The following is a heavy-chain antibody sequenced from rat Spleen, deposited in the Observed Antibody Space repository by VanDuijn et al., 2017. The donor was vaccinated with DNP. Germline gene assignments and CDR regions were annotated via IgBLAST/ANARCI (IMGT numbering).Heavy chain of an antibody. J-gene: IGHJ2*01. CDR2: ISYDGGST. D-gene: IGHD1-11*01. CDR1: GFTFSDYY. Sequence: EVQLVESGGGLVQPGRSLKLSCAASGFTFSDYYMAWVRQAPTKGLEWVAYISYDGGSTHYGDSVKGRFTISRDNAKTTLFLQMNSLTSEDTATYYCTRDPNYGGYSERFDYWGQGVLVTVSS. CDR3: TRDPNYGGYSERFDY. V-gene: IGHV5-20*01.